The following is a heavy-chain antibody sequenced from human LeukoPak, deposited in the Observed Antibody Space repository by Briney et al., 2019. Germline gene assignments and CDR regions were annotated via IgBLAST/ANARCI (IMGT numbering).Heavy chain of an antibody. CDR3: ARGGGLDV. CDR2: IASDGSST. CDR1: GFTFSSYW. Sequence: GGSLRLSCAASGFTFSSYWMNWVRQAPGKGLVWVSRIASDGSSTTYADSVKGRFSISRDNAKNSLYLQMSNLRAEDTAVYFCARGGGLDVWGQGATVTVSS. J-gene: IGHJ6*02. D-gene: IGHD3-16*01. V-gene: IGHV3-74*01.